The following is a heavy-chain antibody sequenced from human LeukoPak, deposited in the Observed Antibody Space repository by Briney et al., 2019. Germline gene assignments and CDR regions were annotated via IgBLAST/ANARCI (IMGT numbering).Heavy chain of an antibody. Sequence: GESLKISCKGSEYRIYNYWIGWVRQMPGKGLEWMGIIYPDDSDTRYSPSFQGQVTISADKSISTAYLQWSSLKASDTAMYYCATSSGYYYYMDVWGKGTTVTISS. D-gene: IGHD3-10*01. CDR2: IYPDDSDT. CDR1: EYRIYNYW. CDR3: ATSSGYYYYMDV. V-gene: IGHV5-51*01. J-gene: IGHJ6*03.